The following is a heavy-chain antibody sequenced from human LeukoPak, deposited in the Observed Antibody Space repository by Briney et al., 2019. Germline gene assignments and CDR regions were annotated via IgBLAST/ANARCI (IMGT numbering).Heavy chain of an antibody. V-gene: IGHV1-18*01. CDR1: GYTFTSYG. CDR2: ISAYNGNT. J-gene: IGHJ5*02. D-gene: IGHD2-2*01. Sequence: ASVKVSCKASGYTFTSYGISWVRQAPGQGLEWMGWISAYNGNTNYAQMVQGRVTMTTNTSTSTAYMEVRSLRSDDTAMYYCARDVGDIVTIPAAISVPWGQGTLVTVSS. CDR3: ARDVGDIVTIPAAISVP.